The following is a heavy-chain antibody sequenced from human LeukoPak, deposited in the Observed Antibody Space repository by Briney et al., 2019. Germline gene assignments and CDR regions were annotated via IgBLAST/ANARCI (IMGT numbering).Heavy chain of an antibody. V-gene: IGHV3-15*01. D-gene: IGHD4-17*01. CDR1: GFTFSNAW. Sequence: GGSLRLSCAASGFTFSNAWMNWVRQAPGKGLEWVGRIKSKTDGGTTDYAAPVKGRFIISRDDSKNTLFLQMNSLKTEDTAVYYCTTDDAYGDYEWVYWGQGTLVTVSS. CDR2: IKSKTDGGTT. J-gene: IGHJ4*02. CDR3: TTDDAYGDYEWVY.